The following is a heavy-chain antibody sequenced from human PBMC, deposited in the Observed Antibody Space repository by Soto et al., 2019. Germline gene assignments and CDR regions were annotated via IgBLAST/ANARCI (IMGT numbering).Heavy chain of an antibody. CDR1: GASIRSSSSY. J-gene: IGHJ4*02. Sequence: SETLSLTCTVSGASIRSSSSYWGWIRQPPGKGLEWVGSFYYLGNTYYNPSLGSRVTISLDTSKNQFSLRLSSVTAADTAVFYCAGLYPYDSSGYHLAYWGQGSLVTVSS. CDR2: FYYLGNT. D-gene: IGHD3-22*01. CDR3: AGLYPYDSSGYHLAY. V-gene: IGHV4-39*01.